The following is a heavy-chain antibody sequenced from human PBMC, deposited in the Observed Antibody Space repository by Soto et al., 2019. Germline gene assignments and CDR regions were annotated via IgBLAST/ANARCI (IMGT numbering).Heavy chain of an antibody. Sequence: EVQLLESGGGLVQPGGSLRLSCAASGFTFSSYAMSWVRQAQGKGLEWVSAISGSGGSTYYADAVKGRFTISRDNSKNTLYLQMNSLRAEDTAVYYCAKDPEYYYDSSGYLIDYWGQGTLVTVSS. CDR2: ISGSGGST. J-gene: IGHJ4*02. D-gene: IGHD3-22*01. CDR1: GFTFSSYA. V-gene: IGHV3-23*01. CDR3: AKDPEYYYDSSGYLIDY.